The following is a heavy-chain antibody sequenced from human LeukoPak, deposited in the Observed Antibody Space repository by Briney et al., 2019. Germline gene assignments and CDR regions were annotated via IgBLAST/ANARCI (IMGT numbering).Heavy chain of an antibody. CDR3: ARRREGLNWFDP. CDR2: LLKTGGT. J-gene: IGHJ5*02. V-gene: IGHV4-59*08. D-gene: IGHD1-26*01. CDR1: GASITSYH. Sequence: SETLSLTCTVSGASITSYHWSWFRQPPGKGLEWTGCLLKTGGTLHSPSLKSRVTMSVDSPKNQFSLKLASVTVADTAVYYCARRREGLNWFDPWGQGTQVTVSS.